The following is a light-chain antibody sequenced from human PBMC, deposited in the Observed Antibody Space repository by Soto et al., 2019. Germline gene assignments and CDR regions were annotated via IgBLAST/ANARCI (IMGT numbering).Light chain of an antibody. V-gene: IGKV1-5*01. CDR3: QQYNSYPRT. CDR2: DAS. CDR1: QSISSW. J-gene: IGKJ1*01. Sequence: DIQMTQSPSTLSASVGDRVTITCRASQSISSWLAWYQQKPGKAPKLLIYDASSLESGVPSRFSGSGSGTEFTITISSLQPDDDATYYCQQYNSYPRTFGQGTKVEIK.